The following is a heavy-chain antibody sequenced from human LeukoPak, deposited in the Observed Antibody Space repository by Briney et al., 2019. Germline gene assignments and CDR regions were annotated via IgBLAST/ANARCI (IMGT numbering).Heavy chain of an antibody. D-gene: IGHD3-10*01. CDR3: ARGRRLLLWFGRGNDTSRSYYFDY. CDR2: LNHNGIT. Sequence: PSDTPSLTCVVYVGSLSGYYESCIPQPPGKGLECLGELNHNGITNYNPSLKSRVTISVDTSKHQFSLKLSSVTAADTDVYYCARGRRLLLWFGRGNDTSRSYYFDYWGQGTLVTVSS. CDR1: VGSLSGYY. J-gene: IGHJ4*02. V-gene: IGHV4-34*01.